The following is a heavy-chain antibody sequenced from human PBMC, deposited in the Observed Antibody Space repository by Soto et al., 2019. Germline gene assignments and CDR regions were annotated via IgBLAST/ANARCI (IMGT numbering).Heavy chain of an antibody. CDR2: ISGSGGST. Sequence: GESLKISCAASGFTFSSHAMSWVRQAPGKGLEWVSAISGSGGSTYYADSVKGRFTISRDNSKNTLYLQMNSLRAEDTAVYYCAKDRNIAVAGPSDAFDIWGQGTMVTVSS. V-gene: IGHV3-23*01. D-gene: IGHD6-19*01. J-gene: IGHJ3*02. CDR1: GFTFSSHA. CDR3: AKDRNIAVAGPSDAFDI.